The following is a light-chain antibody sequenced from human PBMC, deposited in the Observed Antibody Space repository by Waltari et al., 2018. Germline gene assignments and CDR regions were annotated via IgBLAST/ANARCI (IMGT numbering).Light chain of an antibody. V-gene: IGKV2-28*01. CDR2: LGS. Sequence: DIVMTQSPLSLRVTPGEPASISCRSSQSLLQGNGFSYLDWYLQKPGQSPQLLIYLGSNRASGVPDRFSGSGSGTDFTLKISRVEAEDVGVYYCMQALQTPWTFGQGTKVEIK. J-gene: IGKJ1*01. CDR3: MQALQTPWT. CDR1: QSLLQGNGFSY.